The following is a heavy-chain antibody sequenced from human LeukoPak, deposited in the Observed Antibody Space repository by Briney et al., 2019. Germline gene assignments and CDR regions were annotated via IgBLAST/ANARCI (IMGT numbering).Heavy chain of an antibody. J-gene: IGHJ6*02. CDR2: IKEDGSEK. CDR1: GFAFSRYW. CDR3: TKEREVNGALTGYYGMDV. Sequence: PGGSLRLSCAASGFAFSRYWMSWVRQAPGKGLEWVANIKEDGSEKDYVDSLKGRFTIYRDNAKNSLYLQMNSLGAEDTAVYYCTKEREVNGALTGYYGMDVWGQGTTVTVSS. D-gene: IGHD1-26*01. V-gene: IGHV3-7*01.